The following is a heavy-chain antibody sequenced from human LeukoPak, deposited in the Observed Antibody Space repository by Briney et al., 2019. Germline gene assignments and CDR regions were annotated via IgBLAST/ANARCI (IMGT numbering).Heavy chain of an antibody. J-gene: IGHJ3*02. V-gene: IGHV4-39*01. CDR2: IYYSGST. CDR1: GGSISSSSYY. CDR3: ARQGPFYDSSGYYPHDAFDI. D-gene: IGHD3-22*01. Sequence: PSETLPLTYTVSGGSISSSSYYWGWIRQPPGKGLEWIGSIYYSGSTYYNPSLKSRVTISVDTSKNQFSLKLSSVTAADTAVYYCARQGPFYDSSGYYPHDAFDIWGQGTMVTVSS.